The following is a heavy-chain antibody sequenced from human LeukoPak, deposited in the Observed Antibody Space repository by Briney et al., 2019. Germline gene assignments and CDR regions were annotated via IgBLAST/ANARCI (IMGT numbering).Heavy chain of an antibody. Sequence: SETLSLTCSVSGGSFANANHYWAWIRQSPGKGLEWIGSISSSGNTYYNPSLRSRLAISVDTSNSQFSLKLSYVTAADTAVYYCASPYLINWGQGTLVTVSS. D-gene: IGHD3-16*01. J-gene: IGHJ4*02. V-gene: IGHV4-39*01. CDR3: ASPYLIN. CDR1: GGSFANANHY. CDR2: ISSSGNT.